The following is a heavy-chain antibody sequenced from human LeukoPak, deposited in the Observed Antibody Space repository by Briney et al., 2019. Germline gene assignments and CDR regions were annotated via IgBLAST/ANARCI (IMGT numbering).Heavy chain of an antibody. CDR3: AREQVTTLPYYYYYMDV. Sequence: SETLSLTCTVSDGSISSGSYYWSWIRQPAGKGLEWIGRIYTSGSTNYNPSLKTRVTISVDTSKNQFSLKLSSVTAADTAVYYCAREQVTTLPYYYYYMDVWGKGTTVTVSS. J-gene: IGHJ6*03. D-gene: IGHD2-21*02. V-gene: IGHV4-61*02. CDR1: DGSISSGSYY. CDR2: IYTSGST.